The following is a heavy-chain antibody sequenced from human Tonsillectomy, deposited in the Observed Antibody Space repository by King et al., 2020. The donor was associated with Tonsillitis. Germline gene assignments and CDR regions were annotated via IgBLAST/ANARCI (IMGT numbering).Heavy chain of an antibody. D-gene: IGHD3-22*01. V-gene: IGHV3-30*18. Sequence: VQLVESGGGVVQPGRSLRLSCAASGFTFSSYGMHWVRQAPGKGLEWVAVISYDGSNKYYADSVKGRFTISRDNSKNTLYLQMNSLRAEDTAVYYCAKVSITMLVVAPFDYWGQGTLVTVPS. CDR2: ISYDGSNK. J-gene: IGHJ4*02. CDR1: GFTFSSYG. CDR3: AKVSITMLVVAPFDY.